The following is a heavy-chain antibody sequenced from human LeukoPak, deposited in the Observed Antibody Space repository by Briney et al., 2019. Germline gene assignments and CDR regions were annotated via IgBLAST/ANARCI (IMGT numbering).Heavy chain of an antibody. D-gene: IGHD5-18*01. CDR3: ARVHYNTAMVDIDY. Sequence: GRFLRLSCAASGFTFSNYYMHWVRQAPGKGLEWISYISSSGSTIYYADSVKGRFTISRDNGKNSLYLQMNSLRAEDTAVYYCARVHYNTAMVDIDYWGQGTLVTVSS. CDR2: ISSSGSTI. J-gene: IGHJ4*02. CDR1: GFTFSNYY. V-gene: IGHV3-48*03.